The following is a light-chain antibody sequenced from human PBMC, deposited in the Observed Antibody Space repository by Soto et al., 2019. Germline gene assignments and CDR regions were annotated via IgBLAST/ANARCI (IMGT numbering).Light chain of an antibody. CDR3: QEYDGHCA. J-gene: IGKJ2*01. V-gene: IGKV1-5*03. CDR2: RAS. CDR1: QSISSR. Sequence: DIQMTQSPSTLSASVGDRVTITCRASQSISSRLAWYQQKPGKAPKLLIYRASTLESGVPSRFSGSGSVTEFTLTISSLQPDDFATYFCQEYDGHCAFGQGTKVETK.